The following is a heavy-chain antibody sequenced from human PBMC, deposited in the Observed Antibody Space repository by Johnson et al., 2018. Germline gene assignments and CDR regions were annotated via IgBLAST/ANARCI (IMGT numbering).Heavy chain of an antibody. CDR2: ISSTSNYI. CDR3: SASHCSGGACFYYYYYMDV. CDR1: GFTFSSYS. J-gene: IGHJ6*03. V-gene: IGHV3-21*01. D-gene: IGHD2-15*01. Sequence: VQLVESGGGVVQPGRSLRLSCAASGFTFSSYSMNWVRQAPGKGLEWVSSISSTSNYIYYADSLKGRFTISRDNANNLLYLQMNSLRAEDTAVYYCSASHCSGGACFYYYYYMDVWGKGTTVTVSS.